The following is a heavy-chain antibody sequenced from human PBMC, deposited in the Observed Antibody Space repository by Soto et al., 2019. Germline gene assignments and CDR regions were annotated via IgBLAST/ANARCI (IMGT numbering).Heavy chain of an antibody. J-gene: IGHJ4*01. CDR3: YQDLLRGSPH. CDR2: ISWNSGSI. Sequence: GGSLSLSCTPSGLTFDDCAMHWVRQAPGKGLEWVSGISWNSGSIGYADSVKGRFTISRDNAKNSLYLQMNSLRAEDTALYYCYQDLLRGSPHWGHGP. D-gene: IGHD2-15*01. CDR1: GLTFDDCA. V-gene: IGHV3-9*01.